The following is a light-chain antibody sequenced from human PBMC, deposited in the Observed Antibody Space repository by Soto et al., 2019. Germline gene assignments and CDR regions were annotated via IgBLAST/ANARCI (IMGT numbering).Light chain of an antibody. CDR2: DVT. Sequence: QSVLTQPRSVSGSPGQSVTISCTGTSSYIGGYNYVSWYQQHPGKAPELIIFDVTKRPSGVPVRFSGSKSGNTASLTISGLQAEDETDYYCCSYAGSQTWVFGGGTKLTVL. CDR1: SSYIGGYNY. J-gene: IGLJ3*02. V-gene: IGLV2-11*01. CDR3: CSYAGSQTWV.